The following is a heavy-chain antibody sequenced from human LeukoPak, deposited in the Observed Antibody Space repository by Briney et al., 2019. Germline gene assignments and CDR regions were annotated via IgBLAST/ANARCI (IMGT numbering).Heavy chain of an antibody. Sequence: GRSLRLSCAASGFTFSSDSMSWVRQAPGKGLGWVASIKQDGSEKYYVDSLKGRLTIPKNHAKNSLYLQINSLRAEDPAFYYFARLPYHDFWSGYYYDRYFDLWGRSTLDSVPS. D-gene: IGHD3-3*01. CDR3: ARLPYHDFWSGYYYDRYFDL. J-gene: IGHJ2*01. CDR2: IKQDGSEK. CDR1: GFTFSSDS. V-gene: IGHV3-7*01.